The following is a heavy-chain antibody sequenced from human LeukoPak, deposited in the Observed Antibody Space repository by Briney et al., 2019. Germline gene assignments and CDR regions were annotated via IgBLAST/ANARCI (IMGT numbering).Heavy chain of an antibody. V-gene: IGHV1-18*01. CDR1: GYTFTSYG. Sequence: ASVKVSRKASGYTFTSYGISWVRQAPGQGLEWMGWISAYNGNTNYAQKLQGRVTMTTDTSTSTAYMELRSLRSDDTAVYYCASSEWVTDGFDYWGQGTLVTVSS. J-gene: IGHJ4*02. CDR2: ISAYNGNT. D-gene: IGHD2-21*02. CDR3: ASSEWVTDGFDY.